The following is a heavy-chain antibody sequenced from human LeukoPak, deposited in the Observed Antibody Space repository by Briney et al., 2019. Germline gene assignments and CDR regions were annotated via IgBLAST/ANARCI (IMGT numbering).Heavy chain of an antibody. CDR2: IHNSGST. Sequence: SETLSLTCSVSGGSISSYYWSWIRQPPGKGLEWIGYIHNSGSTNYNPSLKSRVTISIDTSKNQFYLKLSSVTAADTAVYYCARSDYYDSGGYFDYWGQGTLVTVSS. J-gene: IGHJ4*02. V-gene: IGHV4-59*01. D-gene: IGHD3-22*01. CDR1: GGSISSYY. CDR3: ARSDYYDSGGYFDY.